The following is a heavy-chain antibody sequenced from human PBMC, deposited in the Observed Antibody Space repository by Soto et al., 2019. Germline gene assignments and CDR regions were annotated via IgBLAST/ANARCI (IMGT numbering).Heavy chain of an antibody. J-gene: IGHJ4*02. CDR3: ARTGGLFTTSWYVFDY. D-gene: IGHD6-13*01. CDR2: MNPKRVDT. Sequence: ASVTVSCTTSAYSFGDFDINWIRQSPGQRLEWLGWMNPKRVDTGSAQKCQGRVTMTRNTSINPAFLEVTGLTSDDAAVFFCARTGGLFTTSWYVFDYWGPGTLVTVSS. CDR1: AYSFGDFD. V-gene: IGHV1-8*01.